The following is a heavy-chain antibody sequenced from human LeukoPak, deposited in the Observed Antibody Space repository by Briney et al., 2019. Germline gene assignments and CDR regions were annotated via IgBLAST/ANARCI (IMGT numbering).Heavy chain of an antibody. D-gene: IGHD4-17*01. Sequence: GGSLRLSCAASGFTFNNYAMSWVRQAPGKGLEWVSAISGSGGSTYYADSVKGRFTISRDDSKNTLYLQMNGLRAEDTAVYYCAIRRHDAFDIWGQGTMVTVSS. V-gene: IGHV3-23*01. CDR2: ISGSGGST. J-gene: IGHJ3*02. CDR3: AIRRHDAFDI. CDR1: GFTFNNYA.